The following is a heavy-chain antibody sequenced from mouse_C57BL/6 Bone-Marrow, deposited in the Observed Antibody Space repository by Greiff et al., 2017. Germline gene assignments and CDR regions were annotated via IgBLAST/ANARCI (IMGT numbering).Heavy chain of an antibody. CDR1: GYTFTSYW. CDR2: IYPGSGST. J-gene: IGHJ3*01. V-gene: IGHV1-55*01. D-gene: IGHD2-2*01. Sequence: QVQLQQPGAELVKPGASVKMSCKASGYTFTSYWITWVKQRPGQGLEWIGDIYPGSGSTNYNEKFKSKATLTVDTSSSTAYMQLNSLSSEDSAVYYWANSYVYETWFAYWGQGTLVTVSA. CDR3: ANSYVYETWFAY.